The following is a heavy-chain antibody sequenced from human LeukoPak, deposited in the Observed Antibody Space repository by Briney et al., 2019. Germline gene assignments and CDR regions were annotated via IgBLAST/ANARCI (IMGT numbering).Heavy chain of an antibody. CDR1: GFTFSSYS. V-gene: IGHV3-7*01. D-gene: IGHD3-16*01. CDR3: ARDGGIIRFGGQDV. Sequence: GGSLRLSCAASGFTFSSYSMSWVRQAPGKGLEWVANIKQDGNEKYYVGSVKGRFTISRNNAKNSLYLQMHSLRVEDTAVYYCARDGGIIRFGGQDVWGQGTTVTVS. CDR2: IKQDGNEK. J-gene: IGHJ6*02.